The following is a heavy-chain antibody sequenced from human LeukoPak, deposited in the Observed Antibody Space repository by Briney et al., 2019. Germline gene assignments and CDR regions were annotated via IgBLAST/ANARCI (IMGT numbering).Heavy chain of an antibody. CDR1: GFTFTSSA. CDR2: IVVGSGNT. J-gene: IGHJ4*02. V-gene: IGHV1-58*01. CDR3: AAATVWFGELTSLFDY. D-gene: IGHD3-10*01. Sequence: ASAKVSCKASGFTFTSSAVQWVRQARGQRLEWIGWIVVGSGNTNYAQKLQERVTITRDMTTSTAYMELSSLRSEDTAVYYCAAATVWFGELTSLFDYWGQGTLVTVSS.